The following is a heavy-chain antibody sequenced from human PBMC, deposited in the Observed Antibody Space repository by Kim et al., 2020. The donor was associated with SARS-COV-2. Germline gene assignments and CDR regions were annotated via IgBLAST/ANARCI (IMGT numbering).Heavy chain of an antibody. Sequence: GGSLRLSCAASGFTFRNSGMHWLRQAPGKGLEWVAVIRSDGSTQYYADSVKGRFTISRDNSKSTLYLQMNSLRAEDTAFYYCAREGPWELPGAGGFDLWG. D-gene: IGHD1-26*01. CDR2: IRSDGSTQ. CDR3: AREGPWELPGAGGFDL. CDR1: GFTFRNSG. J-gene: IGHJ3*01. V-gene: IGHV3-33*01.